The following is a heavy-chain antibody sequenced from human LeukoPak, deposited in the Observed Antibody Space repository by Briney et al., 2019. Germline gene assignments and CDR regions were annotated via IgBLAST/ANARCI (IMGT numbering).Heavy chain of an antibody. D-gene: IGHD6-13*01. CDR3: ARDPSFYDSSSWYYYYYYMGV. V-gene: IGHV3-30-3*01. J-gene: IGHJ6*03. Sequence: GRSLRLSCAASGFTFSSYAMHWVRQAPGKGLEWVAVIAYDGSNKYYADSVKGRFTISRDNSKNTLYLQMNSLRAEDTAVYYCARDPSFYDSSSWYYYYYYMGVWGKGTTVTVSS. CDR2: IAYDGSNK. CDR1: GFTFSSYA.